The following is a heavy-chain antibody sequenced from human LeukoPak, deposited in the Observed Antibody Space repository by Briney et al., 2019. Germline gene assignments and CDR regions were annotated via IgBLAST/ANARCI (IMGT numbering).Heavy chain of an antibody. J-gene: IGHJ2*01. CDR1: GFTFSSYG. CDR3: ARDYVQWDDWYFDL. D-gene: IGHD1-26*01. Sequence: PARSLRLSSAPSGFTFSSYGMHWVRQAPDKGLEWVAVIWYDGSNKYYADSVKGRFTISRDNSKNTLYLQMNSLRAEDTVVYYCARDYVQWDDWYFDLWGRGTLVTVSS. CDR2: IWYDGSNK. V-gene: IGHV3-33*01.